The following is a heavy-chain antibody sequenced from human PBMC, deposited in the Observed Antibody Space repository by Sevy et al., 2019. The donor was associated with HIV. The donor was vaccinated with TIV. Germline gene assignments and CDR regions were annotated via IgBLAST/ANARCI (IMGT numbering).Heavy chain of an antibody. CDR3: ALERLSSDVAEDFQN. V-gene: IGHV3-30-3*01. Sequence: GGSLRLSCAASGFTFNRYSMHWVRQAPGKGLEWVATISYDAVNKHYADSVTGRFTISRDNFQNSLFLQMNSLRTEDTAMYYCALERLSSDVAEDFQNWGQGTLVTVSS. CDR1: GFTFNRYS. D-gene: IGHD1-1*01. CDR2: ISYDAVNK. J-gene: IGHJ1*01.